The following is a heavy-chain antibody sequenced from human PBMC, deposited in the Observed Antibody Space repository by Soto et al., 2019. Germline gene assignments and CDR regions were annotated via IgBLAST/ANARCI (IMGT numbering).Heavy chain of an antibody. V-gene: IGHV1-46*01. CDR1: GYTFTSYY. D-gene: IGHD3-22*01. Sequence: ASVKVSCKTSGYTFTSYYMHWVRQAPGQGLEWMGIINPSGGSTSYAQKFQGRVTMTRDTSTSTVYMELSSVTAADTAVYYCARTYGSSGTTFDYWGQGTLVTVSP. CDR2: INPSGGST. J-gene: IGHJ4*02. CDR3: ARTYGSSGTTFDY.